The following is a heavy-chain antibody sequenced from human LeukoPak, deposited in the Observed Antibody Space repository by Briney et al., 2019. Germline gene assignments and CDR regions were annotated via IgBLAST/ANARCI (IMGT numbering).Heavy chain of an antibody. CDR1: GFTFSSYS. J-gene: IGHJ4*02. V-gene: IGHV3-48*04. CDR2: ISSSSSTI. Sequence: GGSLRLSCAASGFTFSSYSMNWVRQAPGKGLEWVSYISSSSSTIYYADSVKGRFTISRDNAESSLYLQMNSLRAEDTAVYYCARDYTYCSGGTCYDRFDYWGQGTLVTVSS. CDR3: ARDYTYCSGGTCYDRFDY. D-gene: IGHD2-15*01.